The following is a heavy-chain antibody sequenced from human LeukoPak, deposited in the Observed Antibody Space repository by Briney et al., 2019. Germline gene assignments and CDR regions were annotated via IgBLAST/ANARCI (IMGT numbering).Heavy chain of an antibody. CDR3: ARAGEYYYDNSGYYPNDAFDI. Sequence: SATLSLTCAVSGGSISSGGYSWSWIRQPPGKGLEWIGYIYRSGSTYYNPSLKGRVTLSVDRSKNQFSLKLSSVTAADTAVYYCARAGEYYYDNSGYYPNDAFDIWGQGTMVTVSS. D-gene: IGHD3-22*01. CDR1: GGSISSGGYS. J-gene: IGHJ3*02. V-gene: IGHV4-30-2*01. CDR2: IYRSGST.